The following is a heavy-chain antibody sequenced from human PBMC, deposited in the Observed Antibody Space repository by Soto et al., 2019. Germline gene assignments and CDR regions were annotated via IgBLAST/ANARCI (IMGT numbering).Heavy chain of an antibody. V-gene: IGHV4-30-2*01. CDR1: GGSLSGATYS. CDR3: ARSREFDY. Sequence: SETLSLTCGVSGGSLSGATYSWNWIRQTPGKGLEWIGYIFPSGTTYYNPSLRSRVTISIDVSKNQFFLSLRSLTAADTAVYYCARSREFDYWSQGTLVTVSS. J-gene: IGHJ4*02. CDR2: IFPSGTT.